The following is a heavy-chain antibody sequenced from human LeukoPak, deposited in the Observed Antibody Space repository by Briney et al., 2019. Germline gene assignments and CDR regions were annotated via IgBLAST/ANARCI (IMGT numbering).Heavy chain of an antibody. D-gene: IGHD6-19*01. CDR2: IYTGGST. V-gene: IGHV3-53*01. CDR1: GFTFSSNY. CDR3: ARVGSGWEFDH. Sequence: SGGSLRLSCAASGFTFSSNYMSWVRQAPGKGLEWVSVIYTGGSTYYAGSVKGRFTISRDNSKKTLYLQMNSLRAEDTAVYYCARVGSGWEFDHWGQGTLVTVSS. J-gene: IGHJ4*02.